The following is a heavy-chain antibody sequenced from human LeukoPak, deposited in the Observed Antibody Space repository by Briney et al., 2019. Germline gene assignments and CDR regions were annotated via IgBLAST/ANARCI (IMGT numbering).Heavy chain of an antibody. D-gene: IGHD3-22*01. V-gene: IGHV4-34*01. Sequence: SETLPLTCAVYGGSFSGYYWSWIRQPPGKGLEWIGEINHSGSTNYNPSLKSRVTISVDTSKNQFSLKLSSVTAADTAVYYCARGPGSSGYYYYYYYMDVWGKGTTVTVSS. J-gene: IGHJ6*03. CDR1: GGSFSGYY. CDR2: INHSGST. CDR3: ARGPGSSGYYYYYYYMDV.